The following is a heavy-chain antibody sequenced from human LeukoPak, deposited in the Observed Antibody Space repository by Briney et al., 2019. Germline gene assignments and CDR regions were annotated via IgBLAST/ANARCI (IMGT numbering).Heavy chain of an antibody. CDR2: ISGSGGST. CDR3: AKVNGRGQNDFWSGYPTDYFDY. CDR1: GFTFSSYA. Sequence: GGSLRLSCAASGFTFSSYAMSWVRQAPGKGLEWVSAISGSGGSTYYADSVKGRFTISRDNSKNTLYLQMNSLRAEDTAVYYCAKVNGRGQNDFWSGYPTDYFDYWGQGTLVTVSS. J-gene: IGHJ4*02. V-gene: IGHV3-23*01. D-gene: IGHD3-3*01.